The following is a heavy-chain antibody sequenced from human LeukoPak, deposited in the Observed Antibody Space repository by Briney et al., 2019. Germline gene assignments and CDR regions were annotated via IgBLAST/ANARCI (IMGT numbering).Heavy chain of an antibody. CDR1: GFTFSSYG. CDR3: AKGNYYYGMDV. CDR2: ISYDGSNK. Sequence: GGSLRLSCAASGFTFSSYGMHWVRQAPGKGLEWVAVISYDGSNKYYADSVKGRFTISRDNSKNTLYLQMNSLRAEDTAVYYCAKGNYYYGMDVWGQGTTVTVSS. J-gene: IGHJ6*02. V-gene: IGHV3-30*18.